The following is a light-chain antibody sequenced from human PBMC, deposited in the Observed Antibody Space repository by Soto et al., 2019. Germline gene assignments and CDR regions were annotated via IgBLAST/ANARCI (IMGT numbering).Light chain of an antibody. CDR3: QQDGSSPPYT. CDR2: GAS. J-gene: IGKJ2*01. Sequence: EIVLTQSPGTLSLSPGERATLSCRASQSVSSSYLAWYQQKPGQAPRLLIYGASSRATGIPDRFSGSGSGTDVTLSISRLAPEDFAVYYWQQDGSSPPYTFGQGTKLEIK. V-gene: IGKV3-20*01. CDR1: QSVSSSY.